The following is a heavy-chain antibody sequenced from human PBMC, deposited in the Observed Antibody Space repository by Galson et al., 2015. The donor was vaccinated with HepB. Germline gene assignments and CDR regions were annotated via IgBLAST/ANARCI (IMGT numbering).Heavy chain of an antibody. J-gene: IGHJ4*02. Sequence: QVQLQESGPGLVKPSETLSLTCTVSGGSISSYYWSWIRQPPGKGLEWIGYIYYSGSTNSNPSLKSRVTISVDTSKNQFSLKLSSVTAADTAVYYCARHGDYVGGLYYFDYWGQGTLVTVSS. CDR3: ARHGDYVGGLYYFDY. CDR1: GGSISSYY. D-gene: IGHD4-17*01. CDR2: IYYSGST. V-gene: IGHV4-59*01.